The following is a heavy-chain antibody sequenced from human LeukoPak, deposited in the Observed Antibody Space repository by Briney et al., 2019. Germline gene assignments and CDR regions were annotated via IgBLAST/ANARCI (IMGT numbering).Heavy chain of an antibody. CDR2: INPNSGGT. CDR3: ARATYYYDSSGYSPIDY. Sequence: ASVKVSCKVSGYPLTELSMHWVRQAPGKGLEWMGWINPNSGGTNYAQKFQGRVTMTRDTSISTAYMELSRLRSDDTAVYYCARATYYYDSSGYSPIDYWGQGTLVTVSS. CDR1: GYPLTELS. J-gene: IGHJ4*02. V-gene: IGHV1-2*02. D-gene: IGHD3-22*01.